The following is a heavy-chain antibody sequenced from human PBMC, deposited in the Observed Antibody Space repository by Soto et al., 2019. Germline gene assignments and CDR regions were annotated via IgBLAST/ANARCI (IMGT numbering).Heavy chain of an antibody. CDR3: ARHGSN. CDR2: IYYSGIT. Sequence: QLQLQESGPGLVKPSETLSLTCTVSGVSISNSSYYWGWIRRPPGKGLEWIGTIYYSGITYYNPSLKSRVTISVDTSKNQFSLTLTSGTAADTAVYYCARHGSNWGQGTLVTVSS. V-gene: IGHV4-39*01. CDR1: GVSISNSSYY. J-gene: IGHJ4*02.